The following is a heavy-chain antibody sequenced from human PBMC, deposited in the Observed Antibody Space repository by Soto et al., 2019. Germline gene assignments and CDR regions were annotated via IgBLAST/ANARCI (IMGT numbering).Heavy chain of an antibody. Sequence: PGGSLRLSCAASGFTFDDYTMHWVRQAPGKGLEWVSLISWDGGSTYYADSVKGRFTISRDNSKNSLYLQMNSLRTEDTALYYCVKARYCSSTSCPSPGWYYGMDVWGQGTTVTVSS. D-gene: IGHD2-2*01. V-gene: IGHV3-43*01. CDR3: VKARYCSSTSCPSPGWYYGMDV. J-gene: IGHJ6*02. CDR1: GFTFDDYT. CDR2: ISWDGGST.